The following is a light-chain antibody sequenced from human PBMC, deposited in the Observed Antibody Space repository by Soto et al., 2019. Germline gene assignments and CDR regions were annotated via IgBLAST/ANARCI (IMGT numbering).Light chain of an antibody. CDR1: QSISSW. J-gene: IGKJ1*01. Sequence: DIQMTQSPSTLSASVGDRVTITCRASQSISSWLAWYQQKPGKAPKLLIYDASSLESGVPSRFSGSGSGTEFTLTISSLQPDDFATYHCQQYNSYSPATFGQGTKVDI. CDR3: QQYNSYSPAT. V-gene: IGKV1-5*01. CDR2: DAS.